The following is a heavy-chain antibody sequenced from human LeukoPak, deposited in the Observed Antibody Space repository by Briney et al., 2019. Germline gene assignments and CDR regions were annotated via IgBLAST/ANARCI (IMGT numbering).Heavy chain of an antibody. V-gene: IGHV4-4*02. CDR2: MYLSGTT. CDR3: AGLVGRYSSGLYYYYFDY. D-gene: IGHD3-22*01. J-gene: IGHJ4*02. Sequence: PSETLSLTCTVSGDSINSLDLWSWVRQPPGKGLEWIGEMYLSGTTHSNPSVKSRVTISIDKSKNQILLNLSSVTAADTAVYYCAGLVGRYSSGLYYYYFDYWGQGTLVTVSS. CDR1: GDSINSLDL.